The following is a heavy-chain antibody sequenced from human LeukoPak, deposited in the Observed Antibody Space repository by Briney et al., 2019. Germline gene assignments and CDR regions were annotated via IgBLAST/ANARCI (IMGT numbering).Heavy chain of an antibody. D-gene: IGHD2-8*01. CDR3: ARGAPIIVLMVYAPLYYMDV. Sequence: PSETLSLTCAVYGGSFSGYYWSWLRQPPGKGLEWIGEINHSGSTNYNSSLKSRVTISVDTSKNQFSLKLSSVTAADTAVYYCARGAPIIVLMVYAPLYYMDVWGKGTTVTVSS. J-gene: IGHJ6*03. V-gene: IGHV4-34*01. CDR1: GGSFSGYY. CDR2: INHSGST.